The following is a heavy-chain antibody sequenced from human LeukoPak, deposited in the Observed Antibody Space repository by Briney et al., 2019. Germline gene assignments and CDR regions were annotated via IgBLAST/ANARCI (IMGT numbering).Heavy chain of an antibody. V-gene: IGHV3-30*04. CDR1: GFTFSSYA. J-gene: IGHJ6*03. CDR2: ISYDGSNK. Sequence: GGSLRLSCAAPGFTFSSYAMHWVRQAPGKGLEWVAVISYDGSNKYYADSVKGRFTISRDNSKNTLYLQMNSLRAEDTAVYYCARDRNQLSYMDVWGKGTTVTVSS. D-gene: IGHD1-14*01. CDR3: ARDRNQLSYMDV.